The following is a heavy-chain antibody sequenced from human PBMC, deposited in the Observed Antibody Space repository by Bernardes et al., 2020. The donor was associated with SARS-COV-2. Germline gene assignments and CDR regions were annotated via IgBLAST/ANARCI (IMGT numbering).Heavy chain of an antibody. D-gene: IGHD2-8*01. J-gene: IGHJ4*02. CDR1: GFTFDDYA. CDR2: ISWNSGSI. V-gene: IGHV3-9*01. Sequence: GGSLRLSCAASGFTFDDYAMHWVRQAPGKGLEWVSGISWNSGSIGYADSVKGRFTISRDNAKNSLYLQMNSLRAEDTALYYCAKLLVDEGDYFDYWGQGTLVTVSS. CDR3: AKLLVDEGDYFDY.